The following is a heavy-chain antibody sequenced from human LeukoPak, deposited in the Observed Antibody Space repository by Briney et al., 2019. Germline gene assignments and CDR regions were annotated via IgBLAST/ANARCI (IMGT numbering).Heavy chain of an antibody. CDR3: ARWEPAYYDFWTGPSFAFDI. CDR1: GYTFTSYG. V-gene: IGHV1-18*01. J-gene: IGHJ3*02. CDR2: ISAYNGNT. Sequence: GASVKVSCKASGYTFTSYGISWVRQAPGQGLEWMGWISAYNGNTNYAQKLQGRVTMTTDTSTSTAYMELRSLRSDDTAVYYCARWEPAYYDFWTGPSFAFDIWGQGTMVTVSS. D-gene: IGHD3-3*01.